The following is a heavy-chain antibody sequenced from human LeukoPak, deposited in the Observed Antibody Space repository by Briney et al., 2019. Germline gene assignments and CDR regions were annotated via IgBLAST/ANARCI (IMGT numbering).Heavy chain of an antibody. V-gene: IGHV3-7*01. CDR3: SSLSMGV. J-gene: IGHJ6*04. CDR1: GFTFRNYW. Sequence: GGSLRLSCAASGFTFRNYWMTWVRQAPGQGLEWVANIKHDGSEKYYMDSVKGRFTISRDNAKNSLYLQMSSLRAEDTAVYYCSSLSMGVWGKGTTVTVSP. CDR2: IKHDGSEK.